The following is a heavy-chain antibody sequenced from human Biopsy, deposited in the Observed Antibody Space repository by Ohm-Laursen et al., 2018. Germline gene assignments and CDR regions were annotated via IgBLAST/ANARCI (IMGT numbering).Heavy chain of an antibody. CDR3: ARHGSQGYCTGGSCVDY. D-gene: IGHD2-15*01. Sequence: SVTLSLTCTVSGGSISSNYYYWGWIRQPPGKGLEWIGSIYYRGNTNYNPSVKSRVTISVDPSKNQFSLKLSSATAADTAVFYCARHGSQGYCTGGSCVDYWGQGALVTVSS. CDR1: GGSISSNYYY. V-gene: IGHV4-39*01. CDR2: IYYRGNT. J-gene: IGHJ4*02.